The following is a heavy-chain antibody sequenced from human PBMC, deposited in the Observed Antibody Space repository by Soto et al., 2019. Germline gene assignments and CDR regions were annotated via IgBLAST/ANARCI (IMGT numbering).Heavy chain of an antibody. CDR1: GFSLSTNGVG. CDR3: XXXXXXXXKV. CDR2: IYWDDDK. V-gene: IGHV2-5*02. Sequence: QITLKESGPTLVKPTQTLTLTCTFSGFSLSTNGVGVGWIRQPPGKALEWLALIYWDDDKHYSPSLKSRLTXXXXXXXXXXXXXXXXXXXXXXXXXXXXXXXXXXXKVWGQGTLVTVSA. J-gene: IGHJ4*02.